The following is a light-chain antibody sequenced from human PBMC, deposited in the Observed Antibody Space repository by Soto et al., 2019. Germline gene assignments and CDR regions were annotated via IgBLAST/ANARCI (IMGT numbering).Light chain of an antibody. CDR3: MQALQTLGT. CDR2: LGS. V-gene: IGKV2-28*01. J-gene: IGKJ1*01. Sequence: DIVMTQSPLSLPVTPGEPASISWRSSQSLLHSNGYNYLDWYLQKPGQSPQLLIYLGSNRASGVPDRFSGSGLGTDFTLKISRVEAEDVWVYYCMQALQTLGTFGQRTKVEIK. CDR1: QSLLHSNGYNY.